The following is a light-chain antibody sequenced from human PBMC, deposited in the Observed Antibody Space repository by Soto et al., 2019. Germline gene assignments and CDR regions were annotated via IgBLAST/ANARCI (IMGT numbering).Light chain of an antibody. CDR2: NGV. V-gene: IGKV3-15*01. CDR1: QSVTAN. J-gene: IGKJ3*01. CDR3: QQYNTWPPFT. Sequence: EIGMTQSPSSLSVSPGERATLSCRASQSVTANLAWYQQKPGQAPRLLIYNGVTRATGIPARFTGSGSGREYTLTISSLQSEDVAMYYCQQYNTWPPFTFGPGTKVELK.